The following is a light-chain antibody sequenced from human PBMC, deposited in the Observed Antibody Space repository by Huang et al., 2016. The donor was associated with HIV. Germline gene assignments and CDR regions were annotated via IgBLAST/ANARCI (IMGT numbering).Light chain of an antibody. CDR2: GAS. CDR3: QQYGTSRIFT. Sequence: EIVLTQSPGTLSLSPGERATLSCRASQSVSSRYLAWYQQKPGQAPRLLIYGASYMATGIPDRFSGSGSGTDFTLTISRLEPEDLAVYYCQQYGTSRIFTFGPGTRVDIK. CDR1: QSVSSRY. V-gene: IGKV3-20*01. J-gene: IGKJ3*01.